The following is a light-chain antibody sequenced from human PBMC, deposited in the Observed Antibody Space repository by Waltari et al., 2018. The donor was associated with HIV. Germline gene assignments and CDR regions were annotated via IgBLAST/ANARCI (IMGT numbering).Light chain of an antibody. J-gene: IGLJ3*02. CDR2: STS. V-gene: IGLV1-40*01. Sequence: QAALTQPPSVSGAPGQRVTISCTGLTRTNVGTTYDVHWYQKLPGRAPTLRMPSTSNRPSGVPGRFSGSKSGTSASLSITGVRPGDEAQYYCQSYDLGHGVWVFGGGTKLTVL. CDR1: RTNVGTTYD. CDR3: QSYDLGHGVWV.